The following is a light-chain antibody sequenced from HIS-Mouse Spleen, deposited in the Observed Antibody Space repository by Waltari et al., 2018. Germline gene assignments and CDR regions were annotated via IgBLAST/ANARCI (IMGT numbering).Light chain of an antibody. CDR1: RPNIGSNT. Sequence: QSVLTQPPSASGTPGQRVTTPCSGSRPNIGSNTVNWYQQPPGTAPKLLIYSNNQRPSGVPDRFSGSKSGTSASLAISGLQSEDEADYYCAAWDDSLNGWVFGGGTKLTVL. V-gene: IGLV1-44*01. CDR2: SNN. CDR3: AAWDDSLNGWV. J-gene: IGLJ3*02.